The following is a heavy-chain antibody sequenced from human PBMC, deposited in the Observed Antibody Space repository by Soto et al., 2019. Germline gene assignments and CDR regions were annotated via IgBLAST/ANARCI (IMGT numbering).Heavy chain of an antibody. J-gene: IGHJ4*02. CDR1: GFTFTRYS. V-gene: IGHV3-21*06. Sequence: GSLRLSCAASGFTFTRYSMNWVRQAPGKGLEWVSSISSTTNYIYYGDSMKGRFTISRDNGKNSLYLEIHSLRAEDTAVYYCARESEDLTSNFDYWGQGTLVTVSS. CDR2: ISSTTNYI. CDR3: ARESEDLTSNFDY.